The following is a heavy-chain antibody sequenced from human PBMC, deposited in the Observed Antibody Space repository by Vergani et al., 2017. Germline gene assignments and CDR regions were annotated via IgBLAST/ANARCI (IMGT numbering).Heavy chain of an antibody. CDR1: GGSISSYY. V-gene: IGHV4-59*01. CDR2: IYYSGST. D-gene: IGHD3-10*01. CDR3: ARDRSTMVRGVIIHNWFDP. J-gene: IGHJ5*02. Sequence: QVQLQESSPGLVKPSETLSLTCTVSGGSISSYYWSWIRQPPGKGLEWIGYIYYSGSTNYNPSLKSRVTISVDTSKNQVSLKLSSVTAADTAVYYCARDRSTMVRGVIIHNWFDPWGQGTLVTVSS.